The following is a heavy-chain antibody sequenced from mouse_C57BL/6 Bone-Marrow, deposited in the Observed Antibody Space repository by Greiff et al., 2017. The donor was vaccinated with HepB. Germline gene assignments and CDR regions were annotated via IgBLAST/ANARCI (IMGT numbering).Heavy chain of an antibody. CDR1: GFTFSSYG. V-gene: IGHV5-6*01. CDR3: ARAVDGYYDAMDY. J-gene: IGHJ4*01. Sequence: EVHLVESGGDLVKPGGSLKLSCAASGFTFSSYGMSWVRQTPDKRLEWVATISSGGSYTYYPDSVKGRFTISRDNAKNTLYLQMSSLKSEDTAMYYCARAVDGYYDAMDYWGQGTSVTVSS. CDR2: ISSGGSYT. D-gene: IGHD2-3*01.